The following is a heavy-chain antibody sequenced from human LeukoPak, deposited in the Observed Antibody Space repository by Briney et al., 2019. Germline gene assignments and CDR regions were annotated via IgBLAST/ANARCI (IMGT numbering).Heavy chain of an antibody. J-gene: IGHJ4*02. CDR2: ISYDGSNK. Sequence: GGSLRLSCAASGFTFSGYGMHWVRQAPGKGLEWVAVISYDGSNKYYADSVKGRFTISRDNSKNTLYLQMNSLRAEDTAVYYCAKDGGYGLCDYWGQGTLVTVSS. D-gene: IGHD1-26*01. V-gene: IGHV3-30*18. CDR3: AKDGGYGLCDY. CDR1: GFTFSGYG.